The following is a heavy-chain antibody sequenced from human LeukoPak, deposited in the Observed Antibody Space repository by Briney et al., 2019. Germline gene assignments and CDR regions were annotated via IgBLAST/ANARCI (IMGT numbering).Heavy chain of an antibody. CDR3: ASTTGPRSRWFDP. V-gene: IGHV5-51*01. CDR1: GYSFTSYW. J-gene: IGHJ5*02. D-gene: IGHD1-14*01. Sequence: GESLKISCKGSGYSFTSYWIGWVRQMPGKGMEWMGIIYPGDSDTRYSPSFQGQVTISADKSISTAYLQWSSLKASDTAMYYCASTTGPRSRWFDPWGQGTLVTVSS. CDR2: IYPGDSDT.